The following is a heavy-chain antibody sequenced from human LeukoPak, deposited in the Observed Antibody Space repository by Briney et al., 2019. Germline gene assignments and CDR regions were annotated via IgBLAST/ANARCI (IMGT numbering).Heavy chain of an antibody. Sequence: SETLSLTCTVSGGSISSYYWSWIRQPPGKGLEWIGYIYYSGSNNYNPSLKSRVPISVDTYKNQFSLKLSSVTAADTAVYYCARVQDCAMTDAFDIWGQGTMVTVSS. CDR3: ARVQDCAMTDAFDI. J-gene: IGHJ3*02. D-gene: IGHD2-21*02. V-gene: IGHV4-59*01. CDR1: GGSISSYY. CDR2: IYYSGSN.